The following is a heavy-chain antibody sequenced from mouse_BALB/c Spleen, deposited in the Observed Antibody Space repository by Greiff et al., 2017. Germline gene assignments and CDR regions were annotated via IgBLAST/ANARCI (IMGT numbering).Heavy chain of an antibody. CDR2: INSNGGST. Sequence: EVKVVESGGGLVQPGGSLKLSCAASGFTFSSYGMSWVRQTPDKRLELVATINSNGGSTYYPDSVKGRFTISRDNAKNTLYLQMSSLKSEDTAMYYCARDNSLLRWFAYWGQGTLVTVSA. D-gene: IGHD1-2*01. V-gene: IGHV5-6-3*01. CDR1: GFTFSSYG. J-gene: IGHJ3*01. CDR3: ARDNSLLRWFAY.